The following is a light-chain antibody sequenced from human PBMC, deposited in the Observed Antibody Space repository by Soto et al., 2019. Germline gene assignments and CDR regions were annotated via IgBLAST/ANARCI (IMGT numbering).Light chain of an antibody. J-gene: IGLJ2*01. V-gene: IGLV3-21*02. CDR3: QVWDTTNPVI. CDR1: NIEIKS. Sequence: SYELTPPPSVSVAPGQTARITCGGNNIEIKSVHWYQQKPGQAPVLVVYDDGDRSTGIPERFSGSKSGNTATLTTSGVEAGDEADYYCQVWDTTNPVIFGGGTKIT. CDR2: DDG.